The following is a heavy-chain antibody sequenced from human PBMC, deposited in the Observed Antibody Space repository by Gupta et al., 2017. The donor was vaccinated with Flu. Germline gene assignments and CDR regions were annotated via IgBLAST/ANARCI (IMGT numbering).Heavy chain of an antibody. CDR3: AKSSGSYYNYAMDV. J-gene: IGHJ6*02. CDR2: ISGSGGST. CDR1: GSTFRSYA. V-gene: IGHV3-23*01. Sequence: EVQLLESGGGLVQPGGSLRLSCAASGSTFRSYAMSWVRQAPGKGLEWVSVISGSGGSTYYADSVKGRFTNSRDNPKNTVSLQMNSLRAEDTAVYYCAKSSGSYYNYAMDVWGQGTTVTVSS. D-gene: IGHD3-10*01.